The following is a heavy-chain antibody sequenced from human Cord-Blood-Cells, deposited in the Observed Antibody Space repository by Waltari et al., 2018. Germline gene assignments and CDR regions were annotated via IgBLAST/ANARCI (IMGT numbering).Heavy chain of an antibody. Sequence: QVQLQQWGAGLLQPSETLSLTCAVYGGSFSGYYWSWIRQPPGKGLEWIGEINHSGSTNYNPSLKSRVTISVDTSKNQFSLKLSSVTAADTAVYYCAMTGSGSYYLDYWGQGTLVTVSS. D-gene: IGHD1-26*01. J-gene: IGHJ4*02. CDR2: INHSGST. CDR1: GGSFSGYY. V-gene: IGHV4-34*01. CDR3: AMTGSGSYYLDY.